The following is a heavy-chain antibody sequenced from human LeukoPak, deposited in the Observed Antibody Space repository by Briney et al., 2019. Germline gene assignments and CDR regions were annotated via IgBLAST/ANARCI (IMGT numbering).Heavy chain of an antibody. J-gene: IGHJ5*02. D-gene: IGHD5-18*01. CDR3: ARELGYSYGRGGVHWFDP. Sequence: GGSLRLSCAASGFTVSSNYMSWVRQAPGKGLEWVSVIYSGGSTYYADSVKGRFTISRDNSKNTLYLQMNSLRAEDTAVYYCARELGYSYGRGGVHWFDPWGQGTLATVSS. CDR2: IYSGGST. CDR1: GFTVSSNY. V-gene: IGHV3-53*01.